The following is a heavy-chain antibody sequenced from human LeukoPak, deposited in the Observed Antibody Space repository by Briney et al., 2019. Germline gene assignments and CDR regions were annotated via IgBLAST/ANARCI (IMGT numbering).Heavy chain of an antibody. Sequence: ASVKVSCKASGYTFTGYYMHWVRQAPGQGLEWMGWINPNSGGTNYAQKFQGRVNMTRDTSISTAYMELSRLRSDDTAVYYCARRLRYFDWLSPFDYWGQGTLVTVSS. D-gene: IGHD3-9*01. CDR2: INPNSGGT. V-gene: IGHV1-2*02. CDR1: GYTFTGYY. CDR3: ARRLRYFDWLSPFDY. J-gene: IGHJ4*02.